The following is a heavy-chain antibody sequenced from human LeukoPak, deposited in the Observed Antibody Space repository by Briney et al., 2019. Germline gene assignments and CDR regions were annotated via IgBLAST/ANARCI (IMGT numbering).Heavy chain of an antibody. CDR1: GFTFSNYG. D-gene: IGHD3-22*01. J-gene: IGHJ4*02. CDR3: AKLLYYYDSSQPY. Sequence: GGSLRLSCAASGFTFSNYGMHWARQAPGKGLEWVAFIGFDGSDHSYADSVKGRFTISRDNSKNTLYLQMNSLRAEDTAVYYCAKLLYYYDSSQPYWGQGTLVTVSS. V-gene: IGHV3-30*02. CDR2: IGFDGSDH.